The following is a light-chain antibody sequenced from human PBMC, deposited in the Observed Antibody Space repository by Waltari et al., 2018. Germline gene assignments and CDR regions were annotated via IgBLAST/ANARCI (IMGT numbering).Light chain of an antibody. CDR1: SNDLGNYDL. V-gene: IGLV2-23*01. CDR3: FSFVAANSFV. Sequence: QSALTQPASVSGSTGQSITLSCTATSNDLGNYDLVPWYQQRTGEAPKLLMYGATKRPSGVSNRFSGSKSGKTASLTISGLQTEDEADYYCFSFVAANSFVFGPGTKVTVL. CDR2: GAT. J-gene: IGLJ1*01.